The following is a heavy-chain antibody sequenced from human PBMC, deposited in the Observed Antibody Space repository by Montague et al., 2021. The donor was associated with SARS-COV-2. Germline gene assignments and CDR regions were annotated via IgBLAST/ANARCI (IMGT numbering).Heavy chain of an antibody. Sequence: SETLSLTCTVYGDSISSGGYFWNWIRQPPGKGLEWIGSIYHSGSTYYNPSLKSRVTISVDTSKNQFSLKLSSVTAADTAVYYCARDVRYYDFWSGRAQTSPDYWGQGTLATVSS. CDR2: IYHSGST. CDR1: GDSISSGGYF. CDR3: ARDVRYYDFWSGRAQTSPDY. J-gene: IGHJ4*02. D-gene: IGHD3-3*01. V-gene: IGHV4-38-2*02.